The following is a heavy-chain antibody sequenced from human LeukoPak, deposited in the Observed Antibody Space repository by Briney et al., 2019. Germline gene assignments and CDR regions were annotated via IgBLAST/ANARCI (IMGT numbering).Heavy chain of an antibody. CDR3: ARALSDAPTLGYCSGTSCYTAY. CDR2: INQGGSEK. D-gene: IGHD2-2*02. J-gene: IGHJ4*02. V-gene: IGHV3-7*01. CDR1: GFTFSNYW. Sequence: GGSLRLSCAASGFTFSNYWISWVRQAPGKGLEWVANINQGGSEKSYVDSVKGRFTISRDNAKNSLYLQMNSLRAEDTAVYYCARALSDAPTLGYCSGTSCYTAYWGQGTLVTVSS.